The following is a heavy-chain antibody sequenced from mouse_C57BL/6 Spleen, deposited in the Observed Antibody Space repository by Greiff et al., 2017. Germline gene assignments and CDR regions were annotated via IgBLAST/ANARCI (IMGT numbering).Heavy chain of an antibody. D-gene: IGHD2-1*01. CDR1: GFTFSSYA. CDR2: ISSGGDYI. V-gene: IGHV5-9-1*02. CDR3: TREREGKKGYFDY. Sequence: EVKLMESGEGLVKPGGSLKLSCAASGFTFSSYAMSWVRQTPEKRLEWVAYISSGGDYIYYADTVKGRFTISRDNARNTLYLQMSSLKSEDTAMYYCTREREGKKGYFDYWGQGTTLTVSS. J-gene: IGHJ2*01.